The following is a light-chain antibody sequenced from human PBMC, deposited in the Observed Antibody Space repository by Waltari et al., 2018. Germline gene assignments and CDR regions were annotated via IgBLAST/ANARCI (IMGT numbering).Light chain of an antibody. J-gene: IGLJ1*01. CDR2: EVS. Sequence: QSALTQPPSVSGSPGQSVTISCTGTSSDVGTYNSVSWYQQHPGKAPKLMIYEVSKRPSGVPARFSGSKSGNTASLTVSGLQAEDEADYYCSSYAGSNNYVFGTGTKVTVL. CDR1: SSDVGTYNS. V-gene: IGLV2-8*01. CDR3: SSYAGSNNYV.